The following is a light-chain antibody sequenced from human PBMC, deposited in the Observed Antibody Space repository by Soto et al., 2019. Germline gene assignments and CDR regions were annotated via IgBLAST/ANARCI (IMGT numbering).Light chain of an antibody. CDR1: QSVLYSSNNKNY. CDR3: QQYYSTRRT. J-gene: IGKJ1*01. CDR2: WAS. Sequence: DIVMTQSPDSLAVSLGERATINCKSSQSVLYSSNNKNYLAWYQQKPGQPPKLLIYWASTRESGVPDRFSGCGSGTDFTLTISSLQAEDVAVYYCQQYYSTRRTFGQGTKVEIK. V-gene: IGKV4-1*01.